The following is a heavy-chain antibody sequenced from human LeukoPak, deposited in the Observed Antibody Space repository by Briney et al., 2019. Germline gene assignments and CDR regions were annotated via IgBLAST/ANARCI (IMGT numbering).Heavy chain of an antibody. CDR3: ERCDDSSGYYRY. J-gene: IGHJ4*02. CDR2: MNPNSGNT. CDR1: GYTFTSYD. V-gene: IGHV1-8*01. D-gene: IGHD3-22*01. Sequence: ASVKVSCKASGYTFTSYDINWVRQATGQGLEWMGWMNPNSGNTGYAQKFQGRVTMTRNTSISTAYMELSSLRSEDTAVYYCERCDDSSGYYRYWGQGTLVTVSS.